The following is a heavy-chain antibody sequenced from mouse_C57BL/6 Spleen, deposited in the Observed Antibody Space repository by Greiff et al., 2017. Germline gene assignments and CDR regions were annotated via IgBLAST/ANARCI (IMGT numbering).Heavy chain of an antibody. J-gene: IGHJ1*03. CDR2: IYPRSGNT. CDR1: GYTFTSYG. Sequence: LVESGAELARPGASVKLSCKASGYTFTSYGISWVKQRTGQGLEWIGEIYPRSGNTYYNEKFKGKATLTADKSSSTAYMELRSLTSEDSAVYFCARFTTVVDWYFDVWGTGTTVTVSS. V-gene: IGHV1-81*01. D-gene: IGHD1-1*01. CDR3: ARFTTVVDWYFDV.